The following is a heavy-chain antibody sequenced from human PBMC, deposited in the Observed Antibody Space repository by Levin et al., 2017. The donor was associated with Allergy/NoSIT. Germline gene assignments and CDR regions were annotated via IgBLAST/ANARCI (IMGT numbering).Heavy chain of an antibody. Sequence: GGSLRLSCAASGFTFGNYWMHWVRQAPGKGLVWVSRINSDGTVTTYEDSVKGRFIISRDNAENTLYLQMNSLRVEDTAVYYCAREGAGYRYGYGAFDIWGQGTMVTASS. V-gene: IGHV3-74*01. CDR2: INSDGTVT. CDR3: AREGAGYRYGYGAFDI. D-gene: IGHD5-18*01. CDR1: GFTFGNYW. J-gene: IGHJ3*02.